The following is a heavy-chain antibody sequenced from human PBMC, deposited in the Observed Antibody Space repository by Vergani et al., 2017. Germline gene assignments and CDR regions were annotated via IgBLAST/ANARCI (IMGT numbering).Heavy chain of an antibody. CDR2: IWYDGSNK. Sequence: QVQLVESGGGVVQPGRSLRLSCAASGFTFSSYGMHWVRQAPGKGLEWVAVIWYDGSNKYYADSVKGRFTISRDNSKNTLYLQMNSLRAEDTAVYYCAREHLTHQGYYDSSIPDIYGMDVWGQGTTVTVSS. V-gene: IGHV3-33*01. D-gene: IGHD3-22*01. CDR1: GFTFSSYG. J-gene: IGHJ6*02. CDR3: AREHLTHQGYYDSSIPDIYGMDV.